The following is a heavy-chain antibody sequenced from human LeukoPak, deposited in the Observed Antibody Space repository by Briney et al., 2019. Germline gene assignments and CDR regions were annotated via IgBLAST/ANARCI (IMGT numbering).Heavy chain of an antibody. CDR2: INPNSGGT. Sequence: ASVTVSFTSSVYTFTVYYMHWVRQAPGQGLEWMGWINPNSGGTNYAQKFQGRVTMTRDTSISTAYMELSRLRSDDTAVYYCARVPVVTAIHFDYWGQGTLVTVSS. CDR3: ARVPVVTAIHFDY. D-gene: IGHD2-21*02. CDR1: VYTFTVYY. V-gene: IGHV1-2*02. J-gene: IGHJ4*02.